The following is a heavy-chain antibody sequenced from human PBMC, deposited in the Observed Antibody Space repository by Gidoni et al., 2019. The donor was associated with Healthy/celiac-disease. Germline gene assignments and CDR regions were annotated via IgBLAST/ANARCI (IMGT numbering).Heavy chain of an antibody. CDR1: GFTFHAYA. V-gene: IGHV3-9*01. D-gene: IGHD6-13*01. CDR2: ISVNSGSI. CDR3: AKDKYSSSWYVDAFDI. J-gene: IGHJ3*02. Sequence: EVQLVESGGCLVQPGRSLRLTCAASGFTFHAYAMHGVRPAPGKGLEWVSGISVNSGSIGYADAVKARFTISRDKVKNSLYLQMNRLRAEDTALYYCAKDKYSSSWYVDAFDIRGQGTMVTVAS.